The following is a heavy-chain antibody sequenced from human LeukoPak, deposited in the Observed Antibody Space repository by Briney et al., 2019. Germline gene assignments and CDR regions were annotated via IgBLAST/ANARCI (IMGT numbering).Heavy chain of an antibody. CDR3: ARVPYCSSTSCFDHYYYYGMDV. V-gene: IGHV4-34*01. D-gene: IGHD2-2*01. Sequence: SETLSLTCAVYGGSFSGYYWSWIRQPPGKGLGWIGEINHSGSTNYNPSLKSRVTISVDTSKNQFSLKLSSVTAADTAVYYCARVPYCSSTSCFDHYYYYGMDVWGQGTTVTVSS. J-gene: IGHJ6*02. CDR2: INHSGST. CDR1: GGSFSGYY.